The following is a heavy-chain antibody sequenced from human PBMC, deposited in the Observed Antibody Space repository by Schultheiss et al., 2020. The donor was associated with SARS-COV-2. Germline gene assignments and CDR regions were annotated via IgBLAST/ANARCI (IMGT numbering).Heavy chain of an antibody. D-gene: IGHD2-21*01. J-gene: IGHJ6*02. CDR2: ISYDGSNK. Sequence: GGSLRLSCAASGFTFSSYAMSWVRQAPGKGLEWVAVISYDGSNKYYADSVKGRFTISRDNSKNTLYLQMNSLRAEDTAVYYCARVGVSVVRYYYYYGMDVWGQGTTVTVSS. CDR1: GFTFSSYA. V-gene: IGHV3-30*03. CDR3: ARVGVSVVRYYYYYGMDV.